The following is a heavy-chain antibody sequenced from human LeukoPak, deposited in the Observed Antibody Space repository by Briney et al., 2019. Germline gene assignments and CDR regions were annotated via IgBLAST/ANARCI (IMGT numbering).Heavy chain of an antibody. CDR2: ISAYNGNT. CDR3: ARGKKGYVYIHYFDY. Sequence: GASVKVSCKASGYTFTSYGISWVRQAPGQGLEWMGWISAYNGNTNYAQKLQGRVTMTTDTSTSTAYMELRSLRSDDTAVYHCARGKKGYVYIHYFDYWGQGTLVTVAS. CDR1: GYTFTSYG. V-gene: IGHV1-18*04. J-gene: IGHJ4*02. D-gene: IGHD5-18*01.